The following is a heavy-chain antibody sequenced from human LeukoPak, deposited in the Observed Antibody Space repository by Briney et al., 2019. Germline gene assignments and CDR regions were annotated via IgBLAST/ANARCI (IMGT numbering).Heavy chain of an antibody. CDR2: IYSGGST. Sequence: SGGSLRLSCAASGFTVSSNYMSWVRQAPGKGLEWVSIIYSGGSTFYADSVKGRFTISRDNSKNTLYLQMNSLRAEDTAVYYCAKDRGFGELWGFISDYWGQGTLVTVSS. V-gene: IGHV3-53*05. CDR1: GFTVSSNY. J-gene: IGHJ4*02. CDR3: AKDRGFGELWGFISDY. D-gene: IGHD3-10*01.